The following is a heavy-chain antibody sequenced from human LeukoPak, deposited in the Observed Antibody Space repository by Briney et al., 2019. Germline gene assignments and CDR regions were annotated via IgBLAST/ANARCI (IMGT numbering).Heavy chain of an antibody. J-gene: IGHJ4*02. Sequence: GGSLRLSCAGSGWMHWVRQTPGKGLVWVSGINGLGTATYYADSVKGRLTISRDNAKNTVFLQMNSLSVEDTAVYYCASVFDSWGQGFLVTVSS. CDR1: GW. CDR3: ASVFDS. CDR2: INGLGTAT. V-gene: IGHV3-74*01.